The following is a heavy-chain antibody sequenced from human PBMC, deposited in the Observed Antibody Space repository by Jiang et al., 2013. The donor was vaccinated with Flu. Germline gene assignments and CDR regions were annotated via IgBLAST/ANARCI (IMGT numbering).Heavy chain of an antibody. CDR2: ISYDGSNK. D-gene: IGHD6-19*01. V-gene: IGHV3-30-3*01. CDR1: GFTFSSYA. J-gene: IGHJ4*02. Sequence: GVVQPGRSLRLSCAASGFTFSSYAMHWVRQAPGKGLEWVAVISYDGSNKYYADSVKGRFTISRDNSKNTLYLQVNSLRPEDTAVYYCARGDMAVAWYYFDYWGQGTLVTVSS. CDR3: ARGDMAVAWYYFDY.